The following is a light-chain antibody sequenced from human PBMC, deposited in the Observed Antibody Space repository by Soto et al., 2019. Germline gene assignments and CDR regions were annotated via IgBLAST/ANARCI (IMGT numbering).Light chain of an antibody. V-gene: IGKV3-11*01. CDR3: QYRYNCPVP. Sequence: EIVLTQSPATLSLSPGERATLSCRASQSIASYLAWYQQKPGQAPRLLISDVSNRDTGIPARFGGSGSGTGFTLTSSSLEPEDFAVYYCQYRYNCPVPFGQGTKL. CDR1: QSIASY. J-gene: IGKJ2*01. CDR2: DVS.